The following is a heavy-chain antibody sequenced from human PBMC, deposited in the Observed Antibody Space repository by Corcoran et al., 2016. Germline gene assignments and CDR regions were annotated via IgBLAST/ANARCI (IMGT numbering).Heavy chain of an antibody. Sequence: QLVESGGGLVKPGGSLRLSCAASGFTFNSYSMNWVRQAPGKGLEWVSCISSNSRYIYYADSVKGRFTISRDNAKNSLYLQMNSLRAEDTAVYYCARGEYQLLSSLYYWGQGTLVTVSS. CDR1: GFTFNSYS. V-gene: IGHV3-21*01. CDR3: ARGEYQLLSSLYY. CDR2: ISSNSRYI. D-gene: IGHD2-2*01. J-gene: IGHJ4*02.